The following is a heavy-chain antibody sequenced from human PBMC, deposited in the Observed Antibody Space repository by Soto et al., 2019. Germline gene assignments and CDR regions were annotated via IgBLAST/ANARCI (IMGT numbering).Heavy chain of an antibody. CDR3: AQRVDTAMVWGFTAFDY. D-gene: IGHD5-18*01. V-gene: IGHV3-48*01. J-gene: IGHJ4*02. Sequence: GGSLRLSCAASGFTFNSYSMNCVRQAPGKGLECVSYISSSSSTIYYAGSVNGRFTIYRDNDKNSLYLQMNSLRAEDTAVYYCAQRVDTAMVWGFTAFDYWGQGTLV. CDR2: ISSSSSTI. CDR1: GFTFNSYS.